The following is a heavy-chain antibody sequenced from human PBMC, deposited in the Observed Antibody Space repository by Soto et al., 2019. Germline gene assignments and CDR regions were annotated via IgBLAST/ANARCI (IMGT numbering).Heavy chain of an antibody. V-gene: IGHV1-18*01. D-gene: IGHD1-1*01. Sequence: QVHLVQSGAEVKKPGASVKVSCKGSGYAFTTYGITWVGQAPGQGLEWMGWISAHNGNTNYAQKLQGRVTVTRDTSTSTAYMELRRLRSDDTAVYYCARGRYGDYWGQGALVTVSS. CDR2: ISAHNGNT. CDR3: ARGRYGDY. CDR1: GYAFTTYG. J-gene: IGHJ4*02.